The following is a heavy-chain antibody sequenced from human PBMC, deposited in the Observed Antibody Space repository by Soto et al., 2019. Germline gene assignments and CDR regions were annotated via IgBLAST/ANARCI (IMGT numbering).Heavy chain of an antibody. CDR3: AKAPYCGGDCYGFDY. D-gene: IGHD2-21*02. CDR1: GFTFSSYA. V-gene: IGHV3-23*01. CDR2: ISGSGGST. Sequence: GGSLRLSCAASGFTFSSYAMSWVRQAPGKGLEWVSAISGSGGSTYYADSVKGRFTISRDNSKNTLYLQMNSLRAEDTAVYYCAKAPYCGGDCYGFDYWGQGTLVTVSS. J-gene: IGHJ4*02.